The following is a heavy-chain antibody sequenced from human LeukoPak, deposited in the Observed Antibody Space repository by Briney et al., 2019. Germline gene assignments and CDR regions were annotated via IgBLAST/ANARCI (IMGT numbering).Heavy chain of an antibody. CDR1: GFTFSSYE. Sequence: PGGSLRLSCAASGFTFSSYEMNWVRQAPGKGLEWVSHISSSGSTIYYADSVKGRFTISRDSSKNTLFLQMNRLRPEDAAVYHCAKAPVTTCRGAYCYPFDYWGQGTLVTVSS. D-gene: IGHD2-21*01. CDR2: ISSSGSTI. CDR3: AKAPVTTCRGAYCYPFDY. J-gene: IGHJ4*02. V-gene: IGHV3-48*03.